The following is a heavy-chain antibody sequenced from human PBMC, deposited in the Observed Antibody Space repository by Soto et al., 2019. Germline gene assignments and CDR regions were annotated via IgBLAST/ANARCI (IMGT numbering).Heavy chain of an antibody. D-gene: IGHD3-10*01. CDR2: IYYSGST. Sequence: SETLSLTCTVSGGSISSSSYYWGWIRQPPGKGLEWIGSIYYSGSTYYNPSLKSRVTISVDTSKNQFSLKLSSVTAADTAVYYCARVVRGGYYYYYMDVWGKGTTVTVSS. CDR1: GGSISSSSYY. J-gene: IGHJ6*03. V-gene: IGHV4-39*01. CDR3: ARVVRGGYYYYYMDV.